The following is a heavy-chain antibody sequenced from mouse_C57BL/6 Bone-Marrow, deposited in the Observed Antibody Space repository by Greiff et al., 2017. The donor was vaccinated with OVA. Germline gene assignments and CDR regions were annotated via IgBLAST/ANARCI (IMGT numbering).Heavy chain of an antibody. CDR2: INPSTGGT. CDR3: ARDDFDYFDY. V-gene: IGHV1-42*01. CDR1: GYSFTGYY. J-gene: IGHJ2*01. Sequence: VQLQQSGPELVKPGASVKISCKASGYSFTGYYMNWVKQSPEKSLEWIGEINPSTGGTTYNQKFKAKATLTVDKSSSTAYMQLKSLTSEDSAVYYCARDDFDYFDYWGQGTTLTVSS.